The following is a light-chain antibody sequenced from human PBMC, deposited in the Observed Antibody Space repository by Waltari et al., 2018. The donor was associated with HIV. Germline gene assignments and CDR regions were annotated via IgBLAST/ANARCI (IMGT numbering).Light chain of an antibody. V-gene: IGLV1-47*01. CDR3: AAWDVSLRGAYV. Sequence: QSVLTQPPSASGTPGQRVTISCSGARSDIGSNYVYWYQQLPGTAPKLLIYRNNQRPSGVPDRFSASKSGTSASLAISGLRSEDAADYYCAAWDVSLRGAYVFGTGTKVAVL. J-gene: IGLJ1*01. CDR2: RNN. CDR1: RSDIGSNY.